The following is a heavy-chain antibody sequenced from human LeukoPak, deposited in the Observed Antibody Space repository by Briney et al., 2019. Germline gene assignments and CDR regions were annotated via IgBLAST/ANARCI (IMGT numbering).Heavy chain of an antibody. D-gene: IGHD3-10*01. Sequence: WESLRLSCAASGFTFSNAWMSWVRQAPGKGLKWVGRVKSKADGGTTHSAAPGRFTISRDDSKNTLYLLMNSLKTEDTAVYYCATVTTMIRAVVGDIWGQGTMVTVSS. J-gene: IGHJ3*02. CDR2: VKSKADGGTT. CDR3: ATVTTMIRAVVGDI. CDR1: GFTFSNAW. V-gene: IGHV3-15*01.